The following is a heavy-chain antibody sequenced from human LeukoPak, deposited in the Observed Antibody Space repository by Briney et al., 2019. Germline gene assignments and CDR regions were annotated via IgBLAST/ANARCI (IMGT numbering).Heavy chain of an antibody. CDR2: ISYDGSNQ. D-gene: IGHD5-12*01. CDR1: GFTFSSYA. J-gene: IGHJ4*02. V-gene: IGHV3-30*04. CDR3: AKGDLYSGYDLTLQGFDY. Sequence: GGSLRLSCAASGFTFSSYAMHWVRQAPGKGLEWVAAISYDGSNQYYADSVKGRFTISRDNSKNTLYLQMNSLRAEDTAVYYCAKGDLYSGYDLTLQGFDYWGQGTLVTVSS.